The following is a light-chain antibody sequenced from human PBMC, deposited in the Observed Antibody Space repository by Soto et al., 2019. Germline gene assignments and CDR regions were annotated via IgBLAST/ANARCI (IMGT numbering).Light chain of an antibody. CDR2: GNN. Sequence: QSVLAQAPSISGAPGQRVTISCTGSSSNIGAGYDVHWFQQFPGTAPRLLIHGNNNRPSGVPDRFSGPESGTSASLAIAGLQAGDEAIYYCQSFDSDLSAFVFGTGTKVTVL. V-gene: IGLV1-40*01. CDR3: QSFDSDLSAFV. CDR1: SSNIGAGYD. J-gene: IGLJ1*01.